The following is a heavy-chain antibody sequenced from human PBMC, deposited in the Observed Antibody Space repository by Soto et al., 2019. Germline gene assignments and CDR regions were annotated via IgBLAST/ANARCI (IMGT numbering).Heavy chain of an antibody. CDR2: IHPNSGGT. Sequence: ASVKVSCKASGYTFTGYYMHWVRQAPGQGLEWMGWIHPNSGGTNYAQKFQGRVTMTRDTSISTAYMELSRLRSDDTAVYYCARVVAVVVPAARTARTWWFDPWGQGTLVTVSS. D-gene: IGHD2-2*01. V-gene: IGHV1-2*02. CDR1: GYTFTGYY. J-gene: IGHJ5*02. CDR3: ARVVAVVVPAARTARTWWFDP.